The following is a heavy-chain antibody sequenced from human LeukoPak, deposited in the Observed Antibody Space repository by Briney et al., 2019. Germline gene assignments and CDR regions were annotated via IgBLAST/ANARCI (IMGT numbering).Heavy chain of an antibody. Sequence: PSETLSLTCTVSGGSISSYYWSWIRQPPGKGLEWIGYIYYSGSTNYNPSLKSRVTISVDTSKNQLSLKLSSVTAADTAVYYCARGRRNPSYYYGMDVWGQGTTVTVSS. CDR2: IYYSGST. CDR1: GGSISSYY. CDR3: ARGRRNPSYYYGMDV. V-gene: IGHV4-59*01. D-gene: IGHD1-14*01. J-gene: IGHJ6*02.